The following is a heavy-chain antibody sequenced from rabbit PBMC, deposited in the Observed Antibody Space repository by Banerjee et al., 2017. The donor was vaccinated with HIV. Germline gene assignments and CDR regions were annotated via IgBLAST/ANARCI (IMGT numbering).Heavy chain of an antibody. V-gene: IGHV1S45*01. D-gene: IGHD6-1*01. CDR3: ARTADNDGYGYFDL. Sequence: QEQLEESGGGLVKPEGSLTLTCKASGFSFSDRDVMCWVRQAPGKGLEWIACINTATGRAVCASWAKGRFTSSKTSSTTVTLQVTSLTAADTATYFCARTADNDGYGYFDLWGPGTLVTVS. CDR1: GFSFSDRDV. J-gene: IGHJ4*01. CDR2: INTATGRA.